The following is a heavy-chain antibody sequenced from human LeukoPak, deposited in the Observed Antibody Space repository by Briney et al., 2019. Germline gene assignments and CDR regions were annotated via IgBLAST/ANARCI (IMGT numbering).Heavy chain of an antibody. CDR2: INPNSGGT. J-gene: IGHJ4*02. V-gene: IGHV1-2*02. CDR1: GYTFTGYY. Sequence: GASVKVSCKASGYTFTGYYMHWVRQAPGRGLEWMGWINPNSGGTNYAQKFQGRVTMTRDTSISTAYMELSRLRSDDTAVYYCARDEYCSSTSRYDYWGQGTLVTVSS. CDR3: ARDEYCSSTSRYDY. D-gene: IGHD2-2*01.